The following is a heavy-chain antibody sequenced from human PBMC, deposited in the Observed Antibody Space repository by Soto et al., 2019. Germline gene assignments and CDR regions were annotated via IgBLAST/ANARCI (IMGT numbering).Heavy chain of an antibody. CDR1: GGSISSSSYY. CDR2: TYYSGST. Sequence: QLQLQESGPGLVKPSETLSLTCTVSGGSISSSSYYWGWIRQPPGKGLEGIGSTYYSGSTNYNPSLKSRVTISGATSKNQSSQKLSSVTAADTAVYYCARSYGKQFDYCGQGTLVTVSS. D-gene: IGHD4-17*01. V-gene: IGHV4-39*01. CDR3: ARSYGKQFDY. J-gene: IGHJ4*02.